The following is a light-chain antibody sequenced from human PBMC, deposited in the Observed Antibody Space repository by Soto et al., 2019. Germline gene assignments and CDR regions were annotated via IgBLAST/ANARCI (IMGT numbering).Light chain of an antibody. V-gene: IGLV2-8*01. CDR1: SSDVGGYNY. CDR2: DVS. J-gene: IGLJ1*01. CDR3: SSYAGSNTPYV. Sequence: QSALTQPPSASGSPAQSVTISCTGTSSDVGGYNYVSWYQQHPGKAPKLTIYDVSKRPSGVPDRFSGSKSGNTASLTVSGLQTEDEADYYCSSYAGSNTPYVFGTGTKVTVL.